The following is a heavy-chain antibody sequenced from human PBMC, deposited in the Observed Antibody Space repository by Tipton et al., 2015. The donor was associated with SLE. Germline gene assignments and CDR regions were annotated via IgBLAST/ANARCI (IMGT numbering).Heavy chain of an antibody. V-gene: IGHV4-61*01. CDR3: AGQSGVWFGEFDY. D-gene: IGHD3-10*01. J-gene: IGHJ4*02. CDR1: GDYVSSDSYY. Sequence: TLSLTCTVSGDYVSSDSYYWSWIRQPPGKELEWIGYIYYTGRTNYNPSLKSRVTMLVDTSKNEFSLRLSSVAAADTAVYYCAGQSGVWFGEFDYWGQGALVTVSS. CDR2: IYYTGRT.